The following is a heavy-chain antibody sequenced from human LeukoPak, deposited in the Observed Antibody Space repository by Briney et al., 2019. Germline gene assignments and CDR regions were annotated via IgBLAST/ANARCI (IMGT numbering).Heavy chain of an antibody. J-gene: IGHJ4*02. CDR2: INPSGGST. CDR1: GYTFTSYY. D-gene: IGHD3-22*01. CDR3: ARVWYYYDSSGYYPFDY. Sequence: ASVKVSCKASGYTFTSYYMHWVRQAPGQGLGWMGIINPSGGSTSYAQKFQGRVTMTRDTSTSTVYMELSSLRSEDTAVYYCARVWYYYDSSGYYPFDYWGQGTLVTVSS. V-gene: IGHV1-46*01.